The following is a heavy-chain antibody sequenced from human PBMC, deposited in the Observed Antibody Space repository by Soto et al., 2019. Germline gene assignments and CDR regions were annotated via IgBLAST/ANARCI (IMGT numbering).Heavy chain of an antibody. CDR3: ARGGEHLGWFDP. Sequence: SETLSLTCAVSGDSISLYYWSWIRQPPGKGLEWIAYISDSGNFNYSPSLRSRATMSVDMSKNQLSLKLTSVTAADAAMYYCARGGEHLGWFDPWGQGTLVTVSS. V-gene: IGHV4-59*01. CDR1: GDSISLYY. CDR2: ISDSGNF. J-gene: IGHJ5*02.